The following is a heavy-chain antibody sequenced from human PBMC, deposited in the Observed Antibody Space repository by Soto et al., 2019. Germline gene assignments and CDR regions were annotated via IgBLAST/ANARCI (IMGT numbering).Heavy chain of an antibody. J-gene: IGHJ3*02. CDR2: IYSGGST. Sequence: VGSLRLSCAASGFTVSSNYMSWVRQAPGKGLEWVSVIYSGGSTYYADSVKGRFTISRDNSKNTLYLQMNSLRAEDTAVYYCARVGQSDAFDIWGQGTMVTVSS. V-gene: IGHV3-53*01. CDR1: GFTVSSNY. D-gene: IGHD3-16*01. CDR3: ARVGQSDAFDI.